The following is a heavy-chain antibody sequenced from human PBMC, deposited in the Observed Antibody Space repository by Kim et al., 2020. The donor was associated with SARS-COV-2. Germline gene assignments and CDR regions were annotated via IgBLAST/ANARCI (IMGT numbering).Heavy chain of an antibody. CDR3: ARVLTSGWSYFDY. V-gene: IGHV3-21*04. Sequence: GGSLRLSCAASGFTFSSYSMNWVRQAPGKGLEWISSISSSSSSYIYYADSVKGRFTISRDNARASLYLQMNSLRAEDTAVYDWARVLTSGWSYFDYWGQGTLVTVSS. D-gene: IGHD6-19*01. J-gene: IGHJ4*02. CDR2: ISSSSSSYI. CDR1: GFTFSSYS.